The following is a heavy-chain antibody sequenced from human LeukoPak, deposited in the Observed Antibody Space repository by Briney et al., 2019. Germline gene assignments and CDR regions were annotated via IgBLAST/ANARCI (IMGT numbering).Heavy chain of an antibody. CDR1: GGSISYYY. J-gene: IGHJ4*02. D-gene: IGHD1-26*01. CDR3: ARAIPYSGSYDY. CDR2: IYYSGGT. Sequence: SETLSLTCTVSGGSISYYYWSWIRQPPGKGLEWIGYIYYSGGTNYNPSLKSRVTISVDTSKNQFSLKLSSVTAADTAVYYCARAIPYSGSYDYWGQGTLVTVSS. V-gene: IGHV4-59*08.